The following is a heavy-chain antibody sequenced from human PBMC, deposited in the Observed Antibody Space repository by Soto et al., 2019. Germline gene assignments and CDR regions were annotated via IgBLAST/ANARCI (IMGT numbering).Heavy chain of an antibody. J-gene: IGHJ6*03. CDR2: IYYSGST. V-gene: IGHV4-31*03. CDR1: GGSISSGGYY. Sequence: SETLSLTCTVSGGSISSGGYYWSWIRQHPEKGLEWIGYIYYSGSTYYNPSLKSRVTISVDTSKNQFSLKLSSVTAADTAVYYCARVCSSSWSFYYYYYMDVWGKGTTVTVSS. CDR3: ARVCSSSWSFYYYYYMDV. D-gene: IGHD6-13*01.